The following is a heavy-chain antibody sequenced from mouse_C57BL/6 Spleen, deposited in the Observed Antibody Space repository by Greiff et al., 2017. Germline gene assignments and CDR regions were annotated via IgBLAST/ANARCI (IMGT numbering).Heavy chain of an antibody. CDR3: ASYCDYRFAY. V-gene: IGHV1-39*01. CDR2: INPNYGTT. CDR1: GYSFTDYN. Sequence: VQLQQSGPELVKPGASVKISCKASGYSFTDYNMNWVKQSNGQSLEWIGVINPNYGTTSYNQKFKGKATLTVDQSSSTAYMHLNSLTSEDSSDYSCASYCDYRFAYWGQGTLVTVSA. D-gene: IGHD2-4*01. J-gene: IGHJ3*01.